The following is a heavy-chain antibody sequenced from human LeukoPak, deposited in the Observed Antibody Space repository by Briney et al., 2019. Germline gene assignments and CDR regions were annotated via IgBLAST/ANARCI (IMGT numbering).Heavy chain of an antibody. Sequence: ASVKVSCKASGYTFTSYAMHWVRQAPGQRLEWMGWINAGNGNTKYSQKFQGRVTMTEDTSTDTAYMELSSLRSEDTAVYYCATLPIVVVIPTGKRFDYWGQGTLVTVSS. V-gene: IGHV1-3*01. CDR3: ATLPIVVVIPTGKRFDY. J-gene: IGHJ4*02. CDR1: GYTFTSYA. D-gene: IGHD3-22*01. CDR2: INAGNGNT.